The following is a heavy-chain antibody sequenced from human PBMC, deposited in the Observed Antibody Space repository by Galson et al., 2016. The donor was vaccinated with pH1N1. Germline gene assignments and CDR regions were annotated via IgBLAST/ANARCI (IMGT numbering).Heavy chain of an antibody. J-gene: IGHJ4*02. CDR2: INPIGGMA. V-gene: IGHV1-46*01. Sequence: SGKVSCKASGYTFTSYYFHWVRQAPGLGLQWMGVINPIGGMATYTQNFQDRLTMTVDASTSTVYMGLTSLRSEDTAVYYCVRDLGRFRDFWGQGTLVTVSS. CDR1: GYTFTSYY. CDR3: VRDLGRFRDF. D-gene: IGHD1-26*01.